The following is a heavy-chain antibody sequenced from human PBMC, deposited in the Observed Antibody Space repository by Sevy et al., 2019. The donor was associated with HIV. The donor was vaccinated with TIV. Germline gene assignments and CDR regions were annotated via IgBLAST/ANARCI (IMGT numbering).Heavy chain of an antibody. CDR1: GFTFSSYE. D-gene: IGHD4-17*01. Sequence: GGSLRLSCTASGFTFSSYEMNWVRQAPGKGLEWVSYITNSGSTIYYPDSVKGRFTISRDNARNSLYLQMNGLRAEDTAVYYCARDLPPSATTVAHFDYWGRGTLVTVSS. V-gene: IGHV3-48*03. J-gene: IGHJ4*02. CDR3: ARDLPPSATTVAHFDY. CDR2: ITNSGSTI.